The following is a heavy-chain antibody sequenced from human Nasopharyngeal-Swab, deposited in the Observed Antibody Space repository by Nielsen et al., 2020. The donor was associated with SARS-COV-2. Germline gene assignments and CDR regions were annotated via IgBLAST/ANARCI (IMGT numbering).Heavy chain of an antibody. Sequence: ASVKVSCKASGYTFTGYYMHWVRQAPGQGLEWMGWINPNSGGTNYAQKFQGRVTMTRDTSISTAYMELRSLRSDDTAVYYCARERLGVVGGYWGQGTLVTVSS. V-gene: IGHV1-2*02. D-gene: IGHD3-16*01. CDR3: ARERLGVVGGY. CDR2: INPNSGGT. J-gene: IGHJ4*02. CDR1: GYTFTGYY.